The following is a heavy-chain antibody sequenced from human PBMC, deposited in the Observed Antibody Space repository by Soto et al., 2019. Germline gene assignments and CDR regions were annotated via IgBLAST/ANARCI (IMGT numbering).Heavy chain of an antibody. V-gene: IGHV3-23*01. Sequence: GGSLRLSCSASGFTFNIYAMSWFRQAPGKGLEWVSIISGSGGSMYYADSVKGRFTISRDNSKNTVYLQMNTLRAEDTAVYYCAKDWGRGGATADYYYALDVWGQGTTVTVSS. J-gene: IGHJ6*02. D-gene: IGHD1-26*01. CDR2: ISGSGGSM. CDR3: AKDWGRGGATADYYYALDV. CDR1: GFTFNIYA.